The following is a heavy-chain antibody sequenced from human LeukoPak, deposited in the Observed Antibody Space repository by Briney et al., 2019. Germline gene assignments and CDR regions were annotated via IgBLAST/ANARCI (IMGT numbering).Heavy chain of an antibody. CDR1: GFTFSSYA. CDR2: ISYDGGNK. CDR3: ARDPTDIVVVPAAIGYYYGMDV. V-gene: IGHV3-30-3*01. D-gene: IGHD2-2*02. Sequence: PGGSLRLSCAASGFTFSSYAMHWVRQAPGKGLEWVAVISYDGGNKYYADSVKGRFTISRDNSKNTLYLQMNSLRAEDTAVYYCARDPTDIVVVPAAIGYYYGMDVWGQGTTVTVSS. J-gene: IGHJ6*02.